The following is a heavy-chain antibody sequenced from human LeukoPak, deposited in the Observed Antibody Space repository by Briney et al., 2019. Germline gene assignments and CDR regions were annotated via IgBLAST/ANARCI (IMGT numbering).Heavy chain of an antibody. CDR1: GVTFSSYE. CDR3: ARLDATPYGMDV. V-gene: IGHV3-48*03. CDR2: ISSSGSTI. J-gene: IGHJ6*04. Sequence: GGSLRLSCAASGVTFSSYEMNWVCQAPGKGLEWVSYISSSGSTIYYADSVKGRFTISRDNAKNSLYLQMNSLRAEDTAVYYCARLDATPYGMDVWGKGTTVTVSS.